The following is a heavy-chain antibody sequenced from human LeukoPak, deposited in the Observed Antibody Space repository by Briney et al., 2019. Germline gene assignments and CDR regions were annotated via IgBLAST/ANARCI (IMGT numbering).Heavy chain of an antibody. V-gene: IGHV4-39*07. D-gene: IGHD1/OR15-1a*01. Sequence: SETLSLTCTVSGGSISSSSYYWGWIRQPPGKGLEWIGSMYYSGSTYYNPSLKSRVTISVDTSKNQFSLKLSSVTAADTAIYYCAKQKGLDPWGQGILVTVSS. CDR2: MYYSGST. J-gene: IGHJ5*02. CDR3: AKQKGLDP. CDR1: GGSISSSSYY.